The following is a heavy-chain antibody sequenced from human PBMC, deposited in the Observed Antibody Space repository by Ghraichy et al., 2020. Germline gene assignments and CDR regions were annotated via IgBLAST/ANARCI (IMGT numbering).Heavy chain of an antibody. CDR2: IYYSGST. CDR3: ARDSEWLQFRI. CDR1: GGSISSYY. Sequence: SETLSLTCTVSGGSISSYYWSWIRQPPGKGLEWIGYIYYSGSTNYNPSLKSRVTISVDTSKNQFSLKLSSVTAADTAVYYCARDSEWLQFRIWGQGTMVTVSS. V-gene: IGHV4-59*01. J-gene: IGHJ3*02. D-gene: IGHD5-24*01.